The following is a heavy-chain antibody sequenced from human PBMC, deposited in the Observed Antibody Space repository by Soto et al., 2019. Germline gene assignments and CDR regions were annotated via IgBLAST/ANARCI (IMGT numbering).Heavy chain of an antibody. J-gene: IGHJ6*02. Sequence: QVQLQESGPGLVKPSGTLSLTCAVSGGSISSINWWSWVRQPPGKGLKWIGEIYHSGSTTYNPSLKSRVTISVDNSNNQFSMKLKSVTAADTAIYYCARGGGPDIAYGMDVWGQGTTVIVSS. CDR2: IYHSGST. V-gene: IGHV4-4*02. CDR1: GGSISSINW. CDR3: ARGGGPDIAYGMDV. D-gene: IGHD5-12*01.